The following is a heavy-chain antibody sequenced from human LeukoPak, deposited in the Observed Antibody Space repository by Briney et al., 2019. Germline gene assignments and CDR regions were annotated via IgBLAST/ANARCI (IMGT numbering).Heavy chain of an antibody. CDR3: ARDHWDDGYFDY. J-gene: IGHJ4*02. V-gene: IGHV1-2*02. D-gene: IGHD1-1*01. CDR2: INPNSGGT. CDR1: GYTFTGYY. Sequence: ASVKVSCKASGYTFTGYYMHWVRQAPGQGLEWMGWINPNSGGTNYAQQFQGRVTMTRDTSISTAYMELSRLRSDDTAVYYCARDHWDDGYFDYWGQGTLVTVSS.